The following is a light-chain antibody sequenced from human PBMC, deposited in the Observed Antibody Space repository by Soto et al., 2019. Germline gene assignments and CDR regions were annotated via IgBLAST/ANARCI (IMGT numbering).Light chain of an antibody. CDR1: QSIGSW. CDR3: QQYDNLSSLT. J-gene: IGKJ4*01. Sequence: DIQMTQSPYTLSASVGDRVTITCRASQSIGSWLAWYQHISGRAXNLLIYDASSLETGVPSRFSGIGSGTDFTFTIRSLQPEDIAKYYGQQYDNLSSLTFGGGTKVDIK. V-gene: IGKV1-5*01. CDR2: DAS.